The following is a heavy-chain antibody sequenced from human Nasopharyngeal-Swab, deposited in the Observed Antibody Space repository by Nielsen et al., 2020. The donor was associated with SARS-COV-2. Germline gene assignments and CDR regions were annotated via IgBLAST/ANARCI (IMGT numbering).Heavy chain of an antibody. CDR3: ARSHSGSFRALFDP. CDR2: ISYDGSNK. D-gene: IGHD1-26*01. Sequence: WIRQPPGKGLEWVAVISYDGSNKYYADSVKGRFTISRDNSKNTLYLQMNSLRAEDTAVYYCARSHSGSFRALFDPWGQGTLVTVSS. J-gene: IGHJ5*02. V-gene: IGHV3-30-3*01.